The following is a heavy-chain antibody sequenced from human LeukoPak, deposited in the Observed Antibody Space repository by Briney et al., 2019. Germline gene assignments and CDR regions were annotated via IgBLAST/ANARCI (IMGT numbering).Heavy chain of an antibody. CDR2: IYYSGST. Sequence: PSETLSLTCTVSGGSISSGDYYRSWIRQPPGKGLEWIGYIYYSGSTYYNPSLKSRVTISVDTSKNQFSLKLSSVTAADTAVYCCARVSSRYFDWLLLDDAFDIWGQGTMVTVSS. CDR3: ARVSSRYFDWLLLDDAFDI. CDR1: GGSISSGDYY. V-gene: IGHV4-30-4*01. J-gene: IGHJ3*02. D-gene: IGHD3-9*01.